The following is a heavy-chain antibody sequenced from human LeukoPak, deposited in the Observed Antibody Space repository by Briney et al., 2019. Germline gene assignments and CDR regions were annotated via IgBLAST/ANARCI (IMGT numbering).Heavy chain of an antibody. Sequence: GGSLRLSCEASGFTFSSYWMSWVRQAPGKGLEWVANIKKDGSEKNYVDSVEGRFTISRDNAKNSLHLQMNSLRAEDTAVYYCAKGSSRPPNAFDIWGQGTLVTVSS. CDR1: GFTFSSYW. D-gene: IGHD6-6*01. CDR3: AKGSSRPPNAFDI. V-gene: IGHV3-7*01. CDR2: IKKDGSEK. J-gene: IGHJ3*02.